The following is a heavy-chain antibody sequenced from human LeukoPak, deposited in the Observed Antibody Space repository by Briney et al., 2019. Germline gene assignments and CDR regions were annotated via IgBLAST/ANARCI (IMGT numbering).Heavy chain of an antibody. D-gene: IGHD2-21*01. CDR3: ARSTYDYASSGYSFHCDY. Sequence: PSETLSLTCIVSGGSVSTYFWSWIRQPPGKALEWSGYVYNSGSTGYNPSLQSRVTISLDTSKNEVSLRLSSVTAADTAVYYCARSTYDYASSGYSFHCDYWGQETLVAVSS. V-gene: IGHV4-4*09. J-gene: IGHJ4*02. CDR1: GGSVSTYF. CDR2: VYNSGST.